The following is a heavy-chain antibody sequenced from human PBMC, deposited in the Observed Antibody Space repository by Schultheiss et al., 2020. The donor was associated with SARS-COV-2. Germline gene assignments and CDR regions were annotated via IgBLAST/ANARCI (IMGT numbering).Heavy chain of an antibody. J-gene: IGHJ6*02. D-gene: IGHD6-13*01. V-gene: IGHV3-23*01. CDR1: GFTFSSYA. Sequence: GGSLRLSCAASGFTFSSYAMSWVRQAPGKGLEWVSVISGSGDSTYYADSVKGRFTVSRDNSKNTLYLQMNSLKTEDTAVYYCTTDLLQQLGRYYYYGMDVWGQGTTVTVSS. CDR3: TTDLLQQLGRYYYYGMDV. CDR2: ISGSGDST.